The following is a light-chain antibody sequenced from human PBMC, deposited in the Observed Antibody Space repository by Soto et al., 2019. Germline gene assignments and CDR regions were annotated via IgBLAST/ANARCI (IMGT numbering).Light chain of an antibody. CDR1: QSVTTN. J-gene: IGKJ5*01. CDR2: GAS. CDR3: QQYDRSPIT. Sequence: EIVLTQSPATLSVSPGERATLSCRASQSVTTNLAWYQQKPGQVPRLLISGASTRATDIPARFSGSGSGTEFTLPISSLQSEDLAVYYCQQYDRSPITFGQGTRLEIK. V-gene: IGKV3-15*01.